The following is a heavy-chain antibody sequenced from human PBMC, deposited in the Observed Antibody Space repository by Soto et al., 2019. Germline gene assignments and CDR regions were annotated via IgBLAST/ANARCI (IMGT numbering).Heavy chain of an antibody. Sequence: GASVKVSFKDPGYTFTENQMHWLRRSPGPRLQWLGKIDPKSGDTNFAPTFQVRVTMTRDTSTNTAYLELTSLTSDDTAINSSARRHLLDYIRWCFDPWGLRTLVTVSS. D-gene: IGHD2-21*01. CDR1: GYTFTENQ. CDR3: ARRHLLDYIRWCFDP. V-gene: IGHV1-2*02. CDR2: IDPKSGDT. J-gene: IGHJ5*02.